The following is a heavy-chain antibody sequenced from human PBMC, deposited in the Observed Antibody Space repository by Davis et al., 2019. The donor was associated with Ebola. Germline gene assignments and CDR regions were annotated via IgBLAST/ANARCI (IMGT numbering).Heavy chain of an antibody. Sequence: GGSLRLSCAASGFTFDDYAMHWVRQAPGKGLEWVSGISWNSGSIGYADSVKGRFTISRDNAKNSLYLQMNSLRDEDTAVYYCAREVGGYDWYFDYWGQGTLVTVSS. CDR1: GFTFDDYA. J-gene: IGHJ4*02. CDR3: AREVGGYDWYFDY. CDR2: ISWNSGSI. V-gene: IGHV3-9*01. D-gene: IGHD5-12*01.